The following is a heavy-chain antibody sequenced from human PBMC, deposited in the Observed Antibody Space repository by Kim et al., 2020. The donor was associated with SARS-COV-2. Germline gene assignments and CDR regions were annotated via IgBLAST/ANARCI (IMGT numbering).Heavy chain of an antibody. Sequence: SETLSLTCAVSGGSISSSNWWSWVRQPPGKGLEWIGEIYHSGSTNYNPSLKSRVTISVDKSKNQFSLKLSSVTAADTAVYYCARQQLGTFYVYYYYGMDVWGQGTTVTVSS. CDR2: IYHSGST. V-gene: IGHV4-4*02. CDR1: GGSISSSNW. CDR3: ARQQLGTFYVYYYYGMDV. D-gene: IGHD6-13*01. J-gene: IGHJ6*02.